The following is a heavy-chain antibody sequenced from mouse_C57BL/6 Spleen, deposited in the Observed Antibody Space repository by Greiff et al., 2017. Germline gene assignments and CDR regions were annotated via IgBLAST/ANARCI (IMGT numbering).Heavy chain of an antibody. Sequence: VMLVESGAELARPGASVKMSCKASGYTFTSYTMHWVKQRPGQGLEWIGYINPSSGYTKYNQKFKDKATLTADKSSSTAYMQLSSLTSEDSAVYYCARRDYGLDYWGQGTTLTVSS. J-gene: IGHJ2*01. D-gene: IGHD1-1*01. V-gene: IGHV1-4*01. CDR3: ARRDYGLDY. CDR1: GYTFTSYT. CDR2: INPSSGYT.